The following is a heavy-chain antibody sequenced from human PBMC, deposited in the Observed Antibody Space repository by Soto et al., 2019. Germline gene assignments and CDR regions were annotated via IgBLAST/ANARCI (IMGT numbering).Heavy chain of an antibody. V-gene: IGHV1-8*01. J-gene: IGHJ5*02. CDR3: ARGNWFDP. Sequence: QVQLEQSGAEVKKPGASVKVSCNASGYTFITYDINWVRQATGQGLEWVGWVNPDSGKTDYARKFQGRVTMSRNTSISTVYMELSVLRSEDTAVYYCARGNWFDPWGQGTLVTVSS. CDR2: VNPDSGKT. CDR1: GYTFITYD.